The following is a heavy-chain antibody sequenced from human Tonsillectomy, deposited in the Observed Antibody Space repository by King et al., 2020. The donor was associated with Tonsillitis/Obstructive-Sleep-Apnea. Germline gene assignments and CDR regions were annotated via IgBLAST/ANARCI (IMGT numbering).Heavy chain of an antibody. CDR1: GFTFSSYW. D-gene: IGHD1-26*01. J-gene: IGHJ4*02. V-gene: IGHV3-74*01. CDR2: INSDGSTT. Sequence: VQLVESGGGLVQPGGSLRLSCAASGFTFSSYWMHWVRQAPGKGLMWVSRINSDGSTTNYADSVKGRFTISRDNAKNTLYLQMNSLRAEDTAVYYCASWGYSGRTTALNYYFDYWGQGTLVTVSS. CDR3: ASWGYSGRTTALNYYFDY.